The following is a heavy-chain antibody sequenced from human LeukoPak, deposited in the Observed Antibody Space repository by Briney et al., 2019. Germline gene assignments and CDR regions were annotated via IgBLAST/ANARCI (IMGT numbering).Heavy chain of an antibody. Sequence: ASVKVSCKASGGTFSSYAISWVRQAPGQGLEWMGWINTYKGNTQYAQRLQGRVTMTTDTFTNTAYMELGSLRSDDTAVYYCARHIAGTVTSGFDIWGQGTMVTVSS. J-gene: IGHJ3*02. V-gene: IGHV1-18*01. CDR1: GGTFSSYA. D-gene: IGHD4-17*01. CDR2: INTYKGNT. CDR3: ARHIAGTVTSGFDI.